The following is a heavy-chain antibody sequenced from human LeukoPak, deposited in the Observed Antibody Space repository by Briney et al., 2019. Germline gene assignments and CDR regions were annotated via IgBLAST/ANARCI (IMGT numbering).Heavy chain of an antibody. D-gene: IGHD2-2*02. CDR3: AKGAYTSAYETDY. CDR1: GFTFSSYG. Sequence: PGGSLRLSCAASGFTFSSYGMHWVRQAPGKGLEWAAFIRSDGTETYYADSVKGRFTISRDNSKNMLYLQVRGLRPEDTAMYYCAKGAYTSAYETDYWGQGTLVTVSS. J-gene: IGHJ4*02. CDR2: IRSDGTET. V-gene: IGHV3-30*02.